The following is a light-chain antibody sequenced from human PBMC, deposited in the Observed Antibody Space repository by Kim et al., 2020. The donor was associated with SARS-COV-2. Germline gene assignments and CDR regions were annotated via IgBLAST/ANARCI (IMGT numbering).Light chain of an antibody. J-gene: IGKJ2*01. Sequence: EIVMTQSPATLSVSPGGRATLSCRASQSVSSNLAWYQQKPGQAPRLLIYGASTRATGIPSRFSGSGSGTEFTLTISSLQSEDFAVYSCQQYNNWPYTFGQGTKLEI. V-gene: IGKV3-15*01. CDR2: GAS. CDR3: QQYNNWPYT. CDR1: QSVSSN.